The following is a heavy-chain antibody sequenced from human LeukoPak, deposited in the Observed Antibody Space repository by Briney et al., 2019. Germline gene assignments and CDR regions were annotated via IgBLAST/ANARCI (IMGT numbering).Heavy chain of an antibody. CDR3: ARGRIAAAGD. D-gene: IGHD6-13*01. Sequence: SETLSLTCAVYGGSFSGYYWSWIRQPPGKGLEWIGEINHSGSTNYNPSLKSRVTISVDTSKNQFSLRLSSVTAADTAVYYCARGRIAAAGDWGQGTLVTVSS. V-gene: IGHV4-34*01. J-gene: IGHJ4*02. CDR2: INHSGST. CDR1: GGSFSGYY.